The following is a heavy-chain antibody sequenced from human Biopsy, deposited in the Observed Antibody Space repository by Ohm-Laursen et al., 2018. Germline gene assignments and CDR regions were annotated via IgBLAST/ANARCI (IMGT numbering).Heavy chain of an antibody. CDR2: FRFEDRT. J-gene: IGHJ4*02. D-gene: IGHD1-26*01. Sequence: PSQTLSLTCAVSGGSISNYFWTWIRQPPGKGLEWIGYFRFEDRTSYNSSLKSRVTISADTSKNRFSLRLSSVTAADTAVYYCALGGGSYVNFDYWGQGTLVTVSS. CDR3: ALGGGSYVNFDY. CDR1: GGSISNYF. V-gene: IGHV4-59*01.